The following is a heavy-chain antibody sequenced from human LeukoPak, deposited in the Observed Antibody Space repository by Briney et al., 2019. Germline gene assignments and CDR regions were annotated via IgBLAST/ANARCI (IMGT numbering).Heavy chain of an antibody. Sequence: GGSLRLSCAASGFTFSGCYMSWIRQAPGKGLEWVSYISSSGSTIYYADSVKGRFTISRDNAKNSLYLQMNSLRAEDTAVYYCASTYNWNPAYNWFDPWGQGTLVTVSS. V-gene: IGHV3-11*04. J-gene: IGHJ5*02. D-gene: IGHD1-20*01. CDR2: ISSSGSTI. CDR1: GFTFSGCY. CDR3: ASTYNWNPAYNWFDP.